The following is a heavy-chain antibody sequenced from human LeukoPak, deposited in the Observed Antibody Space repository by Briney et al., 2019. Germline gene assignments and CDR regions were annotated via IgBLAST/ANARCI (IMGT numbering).Heavy chain of an antibody. V-gene: IGHV3-9*01. Sequence: GGSLRLSCAASGFTLSTYGMHWVRQAPGKGLEWVSGISWNSGSIGYADSVKGRFTISRDNAKNSLYLQMNSLRSEDTAVYYCARGGGRLIDYWGQGTLVTVSS. CDR3: ARGGGRLIDY. D-gene: IGHD3-16*01. J-gene: IGHJ4*02. CDR1: GFTLSTYG. CDR2: ISWNSGSI.